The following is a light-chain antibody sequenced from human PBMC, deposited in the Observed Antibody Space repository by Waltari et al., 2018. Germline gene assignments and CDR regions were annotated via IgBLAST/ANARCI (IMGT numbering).Light chain of an antibody. CDR1: SFNIGGNQ. CDR2: RND. CDR3: AAWDDSLSASL. J-gene: IGLJ3*02. V-gene: IGLV1-47*01. Sequence: QTVLTQPPSVSGTPGQRVTISCSGSSFNIGGNQVYCFQQLPGTAPKLLIYRNDARPSGVPDRISGSKSGTSASLAISGLRSEDEAHYYCAAWDDSLSASLFGGGTKLTVL.